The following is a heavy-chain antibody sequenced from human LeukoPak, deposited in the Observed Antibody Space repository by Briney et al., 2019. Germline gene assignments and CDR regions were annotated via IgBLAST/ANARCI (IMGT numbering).Heavy chain of an antibody. CDR2: IYTSGST. CDR1: GCSISSYY. CDR3: ARDLSGDSSSWYSNYYYGMDV. V-gene: IGHV4-4*07. Sequence: SETLSLTCTVSGCSISSYYWSWIRQPAGKGLEWIGRIYTSGSTNYNPSLKSRVTMSVDTSKNQFSLKLSSVTAADTAVYYCARDLSGDSSSWYSNYYYGMDVWGQGTTVTVSS. D-gene: IGHD6-13*01. J-gene: IGHJ6*02.